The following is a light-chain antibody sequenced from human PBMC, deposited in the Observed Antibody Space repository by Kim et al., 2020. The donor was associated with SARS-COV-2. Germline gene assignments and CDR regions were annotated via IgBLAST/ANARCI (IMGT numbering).Light chain of an antibody. CDR2: DVN. J-gene: IGLJ3*02. CDR3: ASYTTSRTWV. Sequence: QSALTQPASVSGAPGQSITISCTGTSSDVGAYNFVSWFQQHPGKTPKLKIYDVNNRPSGVSDRFSGSKSGNTASLTISGLQPEDEADYYCASYTTSRTWVFGGGTQLTVL. CDR1: SSDVGAYNF. V-gene: IGLV2-14*03.